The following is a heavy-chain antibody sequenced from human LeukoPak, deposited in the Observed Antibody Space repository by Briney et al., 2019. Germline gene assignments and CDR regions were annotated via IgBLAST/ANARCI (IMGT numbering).Heavy chain of an antibody. CDR2: ISGSGGST. V-gene: IGHV3-23*01. Sequence: GGSLRLSCAASGFTFSSYGMSWVRQAPGKGLEWVSAISGSGGSTYYADSVEGRFTISRDNSKNTLYLQMNSLRAEDTAVYYCAKRRYYYDSGGYYGPFDYWGQGTLVTVSS. J-gene: IGHJ4*02. CDR1: GFTFSSYG. CDR3: AKRRYYYDSGGYYGPFDY. D-gene: IGHD3-22*01.